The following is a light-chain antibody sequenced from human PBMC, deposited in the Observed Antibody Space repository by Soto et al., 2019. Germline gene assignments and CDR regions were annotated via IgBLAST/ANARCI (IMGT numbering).Light chain of an antibody. CDR3: YSSRSSSSTFYV. V-gene: IGLV2-14*03. CDR2: GVS. Sequence: QSALTQPASVSGSPGQSITISCAGTSSDIGGSNYVSWYQQHPGKAPKLMIYGVSNRPSGVSNRFSGSKSGNTASLTISGLQAEDESDYVCYSSRSSSSTFYVFGTGTKVTVL. CDR1: SSDIGGSNY. J-gene: IGLJ1*01.